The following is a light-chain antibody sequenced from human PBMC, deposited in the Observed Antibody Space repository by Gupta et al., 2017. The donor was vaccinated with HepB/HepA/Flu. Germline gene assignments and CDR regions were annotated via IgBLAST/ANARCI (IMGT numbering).Light chain of an antibody. CDR3: QQEDNWSWT. Sequence: EIVMTQSPATLSVSPGERATLSCRASQSVSTNLAWYQQKPGQAPRLLIYGASTRATGIPARFSGSGSGTEFTLPISSLQSEDFAVYYCQQEDNWSWTFGQGTKVEIK. CDR2: GAS. CDR1: QSVSTN. V-gene: IGKV3-15*01. J-gene: IGKJ1*01.